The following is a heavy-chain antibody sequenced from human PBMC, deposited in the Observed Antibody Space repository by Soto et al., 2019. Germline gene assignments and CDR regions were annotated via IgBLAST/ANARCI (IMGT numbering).Heavy chain of an antibody. CDR2: ISGGGTST. V-gene: IGHV3-23*01. CDR1: GFTFSSHA. J-gene: IGHJ6*02. CDR3: TKPTKGIGWFGYYGLDV. D-gene: IGHD6-19*01. Sequence: PGGSLRLSCTASGFTFSSHAMSWVRQAPGKGLEWVSAISGGGTSTYYADSVKGRFTISRDISTNTLYLQINSLRADDTAVYYCTKPTKGIGWFGYYGLDVWGQGTTVTVSS.